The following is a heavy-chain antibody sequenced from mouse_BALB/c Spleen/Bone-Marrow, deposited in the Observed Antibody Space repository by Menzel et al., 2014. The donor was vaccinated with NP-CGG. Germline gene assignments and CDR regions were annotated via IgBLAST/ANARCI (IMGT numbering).Heavy chain of an antibody. CDR2: IRNKANGYTT. CDR3: ARDRNYDINWYFDV. Sequence: DVMLVESGGGLVQPGGPLRLSCATSGFTFTDYYMSWVRQPPGKALEWLGFIRNKANGYTTEYSASVKGRFTISRDNSQSILYLQMNILRTEDSASYYCARDRNYDINWYFDVWGAGTTVTVSS. CDR1: GFTFTDYY. J-gene: IGHJ1*01. D-gene: IGHD1-1*01. V-gene: IGHV7-3*02.